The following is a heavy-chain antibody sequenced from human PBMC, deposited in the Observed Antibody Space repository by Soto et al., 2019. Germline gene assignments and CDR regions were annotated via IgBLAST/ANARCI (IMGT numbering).Heavy chain of an antibody. Sequence: QVQLQESGPGLVKPSGTLSLTCAASGGSISTSNWWSWVRQPPGKGLEWIGEDYHSGSTNYNPSFKSRVAMSVHKSTNQFSLKMNSVTAADTALDYCARNSTSGTRFDYWGQGSLFTVAS. CDR1: GGSISTSNW. J-gene: IGHJ4*02. CDR3: ARNSTSGTRFDY. CDR2: DYHSGST. D-gene: IGHD1-1*01. V-gene: IGHV4-4*02.